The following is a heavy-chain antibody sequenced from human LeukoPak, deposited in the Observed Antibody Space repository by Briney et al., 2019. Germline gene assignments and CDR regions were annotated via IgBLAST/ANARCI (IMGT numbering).Heavy chain of an antibody. CDR2: INPDDDSI. CDR1: EDTFTRHY. V-gene: IGHV1-46*04. Sequence: GASVKVSCKASEDTFTRHYIHWVRQAPGQGLEWIGLINPDDDSIDYTQKLRGRITVTRDRSTSTVYMELSSLRSEDTAVYYCAREGFPPKISDFWSGLGPYYYYGMDVWGQGTTVTVSS. D-gene: IGHD3-3*01. CDR3: AREGFPPKISDFWSGLGPYYYYGMDV. J-gene: IGHJ6*02.